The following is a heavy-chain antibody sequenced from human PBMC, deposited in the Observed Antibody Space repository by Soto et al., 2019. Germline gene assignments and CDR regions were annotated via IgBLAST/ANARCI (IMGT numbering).Heavy chain of an antibody. D-gene: IGHD3-10*01. CDR2: FYPVYSDT. J-gene: IGHJ6*02. Sequence: GESLKISFKASGYSFTSYLICWVRQMPVKGLEWMGIFYPVYSDTKYSPSFQGQVTISADKSINTAYLQWSSLKASDTGTYYCPRPYPPVRGIIKNYPYAMDVSGQGTTVTLSS. CDR1: GYSFTSYL. V-gene: IGHV5-51*01. CDR3: PRPYPPVRGIIKNYPYAMDV.